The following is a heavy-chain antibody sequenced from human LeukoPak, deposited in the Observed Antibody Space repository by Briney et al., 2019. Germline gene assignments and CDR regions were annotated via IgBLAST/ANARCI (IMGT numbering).Heavy chain of an antibody. V-gene: IGHV4-39*01. CDR2: VHYDGSS. Sequence: PSETLSLTCTVSGGSVSSSSYYWAWIRQPPGKGLEWIGTVHYDGSSYYDTSLKSRLTISVDMSKNQLSPKLSFVTAADTAVYYCARHYCTGGPCYLDFWGQGTLVTVSS. D-gene: IGHD2-8*02. CDR1: GGSVSSSSYY. J-gene: IGHJ4*02. CDR3: ARHYCTGGPCYLDF.